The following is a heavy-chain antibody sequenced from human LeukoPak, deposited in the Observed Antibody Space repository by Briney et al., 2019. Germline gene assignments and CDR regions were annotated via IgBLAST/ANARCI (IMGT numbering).Heavy chain of an antibody. CDR1: GFTFSNYW. CDR3: AKDSGNSGWYVDN. D-gene: IGHD6-19*01. J-gene: IGHJ4*02. Sequence: GGSLRLSCAASGFTFSNYWMHWVRQAPGKGLVWVSSISANGAGTYYADSVKGRFTISRDNSKNTVYLQMNSLRVEDTAVYYCAKDSGNSGWYVDNWGQGTLVTVSS. CDR2: ISANGAGT. V-gene: IGHV3-23*01.